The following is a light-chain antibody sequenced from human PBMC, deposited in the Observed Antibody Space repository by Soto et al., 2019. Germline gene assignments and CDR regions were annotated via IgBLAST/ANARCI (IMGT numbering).Light chain of an antibody. CDR1: ETVATN. J-gene: IGKJ1*01. Sequence: EVVMTQSPATLSVSPGERATLSCRASETVATNLAWYQQKPGQAPRLLISGAFTRAAGISDRFRGSGAGTNFALTISRLEPEDFALYYCHQYASSFGTFGQGTKVDIK. CDR2: GAF. CDR3: HQYASSFGT. V-gene: IGKV3-20*01.